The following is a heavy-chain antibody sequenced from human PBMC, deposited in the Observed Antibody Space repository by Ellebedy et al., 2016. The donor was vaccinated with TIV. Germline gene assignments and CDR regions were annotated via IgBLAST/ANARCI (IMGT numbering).Heavy chain of an antibody. V-gene: IGHV1-46*01. Sequence: AASVKVSCKASGYTFTSYYMHWVRQAPGQGLEWMGIINPSGGSTSYAQKFQGRVTMTRDTSTSTVYMELRSLRSDDTAVYYCARAPGTVVVTAFHDYWGQGTLVTVSS. D-gene: IGHD2-21*02. CDR1: GYTFTSYY. CDR2: INPSGGST. J-gene: IGHJ4*02. CDR3: ARAPGTVVVTAFHDY.